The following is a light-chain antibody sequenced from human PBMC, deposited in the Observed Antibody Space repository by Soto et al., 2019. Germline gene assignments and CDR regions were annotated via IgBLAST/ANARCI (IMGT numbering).Light chain of an antibody. V-gene: IGKV1-5*01. CDR1: QSISSW. J-gene: IGKJ4*01. CDR2: DAS. Sequence: DIQMTQSPSTLSASVGDRVTITCRASQSISSWLAWYQQKPGKAPKLLIYDASSLESGVPSRFSVSGSGTEFTLTISSLQPDDFATCYCQQYDSYPLTFGGGPKVEI. CDR3: QQYDSYPLT.